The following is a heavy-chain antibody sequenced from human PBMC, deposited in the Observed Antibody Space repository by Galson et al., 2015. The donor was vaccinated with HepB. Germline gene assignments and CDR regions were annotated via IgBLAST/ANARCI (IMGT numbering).Heavy chain of an antibody. D-gene: IGHD3-10*01. J-gene: IGHJ3*02. Sequence: CAISGDSVSSNSAAWNWIRQSPSRGLEWLGRTYYRSKWYNDYAVSVKSRITINPDTSKNQFSLQLNSVTPADTAVYYCARDPVLLWFGELLGPNAFDIWGQGTMVTVSS. CDR1: GDSVSSNSAA. CDR3: ARDPVLLWFGELLGPNAFDI. V-gene: IGHV6-1*01. CDR2: TYYRSKWYN.